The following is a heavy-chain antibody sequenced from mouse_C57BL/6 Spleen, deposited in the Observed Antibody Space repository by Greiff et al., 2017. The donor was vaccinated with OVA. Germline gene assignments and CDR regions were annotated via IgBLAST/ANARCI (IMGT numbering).Heavy chain of an antibody. J-gene: IGHJ1*03. Sequence: EVQLQQSGPELMKPGASVKISCKASGYTFTDYYMNWVKQSHGKSLEWIGDINPNNGGTSYNQKFKGKATLTVDKSSSTAYMELRSLTSEDSAVYYCARYHGNYGYVDVWGTGTTVTVSS. CDR3: ARYHGNYGYVDV. CDR2: INPNNGGT. D-gene: IGHD2-1*01. V-gene: IGHV1-26*01. CDR1: GYTFTDYY.